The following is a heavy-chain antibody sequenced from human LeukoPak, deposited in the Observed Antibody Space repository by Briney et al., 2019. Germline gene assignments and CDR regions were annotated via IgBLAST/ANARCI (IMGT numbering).Heavy chain of an antibody. J-gene: IGHJ5*02. V-gene: IGHV4-59*01. Sequence: PSETLSLTCTVSGGSISSYYCSWIRQPPGKGLEWIGYIYYSGSTNYNPSLKSRVTISVDTSKNQFSLKLSSVTAADTAVYYCAREYSSSWYAYNWFDPWGQGTLVTVSS. CDR3: AREYSSSWYAYNWFDP. D-gene: IGHD6-13*01. CDR2: IYYSGST. CDR1: GGSISSYY.